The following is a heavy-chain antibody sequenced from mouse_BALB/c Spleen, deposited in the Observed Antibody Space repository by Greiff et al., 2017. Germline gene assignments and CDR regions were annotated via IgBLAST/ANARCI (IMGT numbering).Heavy chain of an antibody. CDR1: GFTFSSFG. CDR3: ARGDYYGNYVFAY. Sequence: EVQGVESGGGLVQPGGSRKLSCAASGFTFSSFGMHWVRQAPEKGLEWVAYISSGSSTIYYADTVKGRFTISRDNPKNTLFLQMTSLRSEDTAMYYCARGDYYGNYVFAYWGQGTLVTVSA. V-gene: IGHV5-17*02. D-gene: IGHD2-1*01. CDR2: ISSGSSTI. J-gene: IGHJ3*01.